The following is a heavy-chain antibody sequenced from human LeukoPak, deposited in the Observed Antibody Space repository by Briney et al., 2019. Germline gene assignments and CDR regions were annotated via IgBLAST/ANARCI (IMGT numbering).Heavy chain of an antibody. Sequence: ASVKVSCKASGYTFIGYYMHWVRQAPGQGLEWMGWINPNSGGTNYAQKFQGRVTMTRDTSISTAYMELSRLRSDDTAVYYCARDRSPSLGTYDSSGYYAGYFDYWGQGTLVTVSS. V-gene: IGHV1-2*02. CDR3: ARDRSPSLGTYDSSGYYAGYFDY. D-gene: IGHD3-22*01. CDR1: GYTFIGYY. J-gene: IGHJ4*02. CDR2: INPNSGGT.